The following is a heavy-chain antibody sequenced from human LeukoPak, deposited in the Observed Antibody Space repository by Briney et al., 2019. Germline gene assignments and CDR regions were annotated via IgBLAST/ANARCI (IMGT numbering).Heavy chain of an antibody. Sequence: MSGGSLRLSCAASGFTFSSYSMNWVRQAPGKGLEWGSSIIISSSYIYYADSVKGRFTISRDNAKNSLYLQMNSLRAEDTAVYYCARVMVYSYGYFDYWGQGTLVTVSS. CDR1: GFTFSSYS. D-gene: IGHD5-18*01. CDR3: ARVMVYSYGYFDY. V-gene: IGHV3-21*01. J-gene: IGHJ4*02. CDR2: IIISSSYI.